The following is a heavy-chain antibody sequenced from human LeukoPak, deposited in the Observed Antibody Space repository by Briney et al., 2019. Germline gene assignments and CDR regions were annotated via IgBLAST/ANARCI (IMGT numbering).Heavy chain of an antibody. CDR2: IKSKTDGGTT. CDR1: GFTFSNAW. J-gene: IGHJ4*02. D-gene: IGHD1-26*01. Sequence: GGSLRLSCAASGFTFSNAWMSWVRQAPGKGLEWVGRIKSKTDGGTTDYAAPVKGRFAISRDDSKNTLYLQMSSLKTEDTAVYYCTAVVGATTGGNWGQGTLVTVSS. CDR3: TAVVGATTGGN. V-gene: IGHV3-15*01.